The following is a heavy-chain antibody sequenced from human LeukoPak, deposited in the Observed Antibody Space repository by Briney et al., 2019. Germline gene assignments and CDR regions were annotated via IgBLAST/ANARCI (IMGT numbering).Heavy chain of an antibody. V-gene: IGHV3-11*01. D-gene: IGHD6-19*01. Sequence: GGSLRLSCAASGFTVSSNYMSWIRQAPGKGLEWVSYISSSGSTIYYADSVKGRFTISRDNAKNSLYLQMNSLRAEDTAVYYCASSSGPRGNYYYMDVWGKGTTVTISS. CDR1: GFTVSSNY. J-gene: IGHJ6*03. CDR2: ISSSGSTI. CDR3: ASSSGPRGNYYYMDV.